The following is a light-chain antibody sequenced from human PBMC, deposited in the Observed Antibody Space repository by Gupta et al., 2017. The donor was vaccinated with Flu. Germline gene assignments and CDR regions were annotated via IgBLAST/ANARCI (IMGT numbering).Light chain of an antibody. CDR1: LSDVDGYNF. CDR2: EVS. J-gene: IGLJ2*01. V-gene: IGLV2-14*01. CDR3: SSDTTISPRI. Sequence: QSALTQPASVSGSPGQSIVISCTGTLSDVDGYNFVSWHQQHPGKAPKLIIYEVSRRPSGVSSRFTGSISGDTASLAISGLQSEDEADYYCSSDTTISPRIFGGGTKVTV.